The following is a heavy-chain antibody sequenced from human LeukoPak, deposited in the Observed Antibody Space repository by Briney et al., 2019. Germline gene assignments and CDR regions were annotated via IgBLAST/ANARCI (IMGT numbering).Heavy chain of an antibody. CDR2: INAGNGNT. J-gene: IGHJ4*02. CDR3: ARDSGNYYDSSGYGDY. V-gene: IGHV1-3*01. D-gene: IGHD3-22*01. Sequence: ASVKVSCKASGYTFTSYAMHWVRQAPGQRLEWMGWINAGNGNTKYSQKFQGRVTITRDTSASTAYMELSSLRPEDTAVYYCARDSGNYYDSSGYGDYWGQGTLVTVSS. CDR1: GYTFTSYA.